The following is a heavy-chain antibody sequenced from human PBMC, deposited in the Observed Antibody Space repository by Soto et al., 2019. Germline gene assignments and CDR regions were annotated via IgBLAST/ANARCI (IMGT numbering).Heavy chain of an antibody. CDR2: IYWDDDK. J-gene: IGHJ3*02. CDR1: GLSLTTSGVG. V-gene: IGHV2-5*05. CDR3: ARRLEQSGSSWDSGAFDI. Sequence: QITLQESGPALVRPTETLMLTCTYSGLSLTTSGVGVGWVRQPPGKALEWLAVIYWDDDKRYAPSLRGRLTITKDTSKNQVVLGMTHMLPMDTGTYYCARRLEQSGSSWDSGAFDIWGQGTVVAVS. D-gene: IGHD6-6*01.